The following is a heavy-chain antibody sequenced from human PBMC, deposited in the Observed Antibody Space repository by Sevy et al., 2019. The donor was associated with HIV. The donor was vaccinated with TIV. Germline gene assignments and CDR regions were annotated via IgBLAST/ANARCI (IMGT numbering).Heavy chain of an antibody. CDR2: INGDGSST. CDR1: GFTLSSYL. V-gene: IGHV3-74*01. Sequence: GGSLRLSCAASGFTLSSYLMHWVRQAPGKGLVWVSRINGDGSSTSYADSVKGRFTISRDNAKNTLYLQMNSLRAEDTAVYYCARDPMDRDDAFDIWGQGAMVTVSS. J-gene: IGHJ3*02. CDR3: ARDPMDRDDAFDI.